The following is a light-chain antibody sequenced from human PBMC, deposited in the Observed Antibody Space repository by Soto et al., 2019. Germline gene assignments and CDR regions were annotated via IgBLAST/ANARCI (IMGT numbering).Light chain of an antibody. V-gene: IGKV1-9*01. CDR1: QDVSDF. CDR3: QDLNGVPTIT. Sequence: DIHLTQSPSILSASVGDRVTLTCRASQDVSDFLAWYQHAPGKASNLLGYAGYTLQSGVPSRFSGGGSGTEFSLTITGLQPEDSATYYCQDLNGVPTITVGQGTKVDSK. J-gene: IGKJ1*01. CDR2: AGY.